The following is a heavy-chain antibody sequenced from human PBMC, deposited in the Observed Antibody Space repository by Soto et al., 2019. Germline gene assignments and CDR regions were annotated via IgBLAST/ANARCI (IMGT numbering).Heavy chain of an antibody. Sequence: GGSLRLSCAASGFTFSSYGMHWVRQAPGKGLEWVAVISYDGSNKYYADSVKGRFTISRDNSKNTLYLQMNSLRAEDTAVYYCAKDYYGSGSYGFEDYWGQGT. V-gene: IGHV3-30*18. D-gene: IGHD3-10*01. J-gene: IGHJ4*02. CDR2: ISYDGSNK. CDR1: GFTFSSYG. CDR3: AKDYYGSGSYGFEDY.